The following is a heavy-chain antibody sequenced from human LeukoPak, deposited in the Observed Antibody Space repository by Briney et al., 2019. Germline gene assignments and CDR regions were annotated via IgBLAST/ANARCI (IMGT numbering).Heavy chain of an antibody. CDR2: ISWDGDNT. D-gene: IGHD3-22*01. CDR1: GFTFDDYA. CDR3: ARGARSSSGYTTD. V-gene: IGHV3-43*01. J-gene: IGHJ4*02. Sequence: GGSLRLSCAASGFTFDDYAMHWVRQPPGKGLEWVSLISWDGDNTYYADSLKGRLTISRDNAKNSLFLQMNSLKTEDTAFYYCARGARSSSGYTTDWGQGTLVTVSS.